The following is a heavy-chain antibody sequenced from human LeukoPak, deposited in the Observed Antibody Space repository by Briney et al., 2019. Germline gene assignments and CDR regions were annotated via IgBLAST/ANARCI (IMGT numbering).Heavy chain of an antibody. J-gene: IGHJ5*02. CDR3: ARDNPNYGGNWFDP. V-gene: IGHV1-69*06. Sequence: SAKVSCKASGGSFSTSTISWVRQAPGQGLEWMGGIIPLFGAANYAQKFKGRVAITADKSTSAAYMELSTLRSEDTAVYYCARDNPNYGGNWFDPWGQGTMVTVSS. CDR2: IIPLFGAA. CDR1: GGSFSTST. D-gene: IGHD4-23*01.